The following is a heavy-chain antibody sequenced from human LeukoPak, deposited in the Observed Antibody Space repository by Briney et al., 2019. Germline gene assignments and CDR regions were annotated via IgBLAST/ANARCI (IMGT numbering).Heavy chain of an antibody. CDR3: VKEAYWGSSSPEFYFDH. Sequence: SGGSLRLSCAVSGFTFSAYWMSWVRQAPGKGLEWVASIKQDGSNKYYLDSVKGRFTISRDNAKNSLYLQMNSLRAEDTAVYYCVKEAYWGSSSPEFYFDHWGQGTLVTVSS. V-gene: IGHV3-7*01. J-gene: IGHJ4*02. CDR1: GFTFSAYW. CDR2: IKQDGSNK. D-gene: IGHD6-6*01.